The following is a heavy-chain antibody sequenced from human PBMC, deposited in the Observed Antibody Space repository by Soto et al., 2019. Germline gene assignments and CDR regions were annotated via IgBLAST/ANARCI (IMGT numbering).Heavy chain of an antibody. CDR3: ARALGRGPREYSFGMEG. CDR1: GGSISSYY. V-gene: IGHV4-59*01. D-gene: IGHD2-21*01. CDR2: FYYTGSA. Sequence: SATLSLTCTVSGGSISSYYWTWILQPPGKGLEWIASFYYTGSADYNPSLKSRITGSVASSRTQFSLRLRSVTAADSAVYYCARALGRGPREYSFGMEGWGQGATVTV. J-gene: IGHJ6*02.